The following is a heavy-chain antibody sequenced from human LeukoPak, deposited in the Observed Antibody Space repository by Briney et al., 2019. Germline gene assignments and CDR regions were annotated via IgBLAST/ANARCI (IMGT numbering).Heavy chain of an antibody. D-gene: IGHD3-22*01. CDR3: ARGRYSESRYYYARSY. Sequence: ASVKVSCKASGYTFTSYYMHWVRQAPGQGLEWMGIINPSGGSTSYAQKFQGRVTMTRDTSTSTVYMELSGLRSEDTAVYYCARGRYSESRYYYARSYWGQGTLVTVSS. V-gene: IGHV1-46*01. CDR1: GYTFTSYY. CDR2: INPSGGST. J-gene: IGHJ4*02.